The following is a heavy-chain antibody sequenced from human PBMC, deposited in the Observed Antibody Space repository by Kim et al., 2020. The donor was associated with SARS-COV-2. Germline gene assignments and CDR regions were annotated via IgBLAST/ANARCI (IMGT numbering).Heavy chain of an antibody. CDR1: GFTVSGYT. Sequence: GGSLRLSCAASGFTVSGYTMIWVRLAPGKGLEWISTISGTRTTNTHYADSVKLSFTISRSNSRQTVHLQMDSLRDNDASLYDCSMCVGEPFDY. CDR3: SMCVGEPFDY. CDR2: ISGTRTTNT. D-gene: IGHD3-10*01. V-gene: IGHV3-23*01. J-gene: IGHJ6*01.